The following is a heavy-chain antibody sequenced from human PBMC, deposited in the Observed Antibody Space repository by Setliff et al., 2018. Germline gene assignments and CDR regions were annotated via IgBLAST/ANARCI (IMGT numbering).Heavy chain of an antibody. J-gene: IGHJ3*02. D-gene: IGHD5-12*01. CDR3: ARDPRGYSGFDRFRGAFNI. CDR2: MNPNSGNT. V-gene: IGHV1-8*02. CDR1: GYTFTNYD. Sequence: GASVKVSCKTSGYTFTNYDINWVRQATGQGLEWMGWMNPNSGNTGYAQNFQGRVTMTTDTSTATAYMELRGLRSDDTAVYYCARDPRGYSGFDRFRGAFNIWGQGTMVTVSS.